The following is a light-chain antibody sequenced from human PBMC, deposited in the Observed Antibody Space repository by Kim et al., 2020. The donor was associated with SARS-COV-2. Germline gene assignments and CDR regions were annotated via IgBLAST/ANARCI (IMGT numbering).Light chain of an antibody. Sequence: SPGERATLSCRSTQSITNNFFAWYQQKPGQAPGLLIFGASRRATGIKDRFSGSGSGTDFTLTISRLEPEDFALYYCQQYASSPQTFGQGTKVDIK. V-gene: IGKV3-20*01. J-gene: IGKJ1*01. CDR2: GAS. CDR3: QQYASSPQT. CDR1: QSITNNF.